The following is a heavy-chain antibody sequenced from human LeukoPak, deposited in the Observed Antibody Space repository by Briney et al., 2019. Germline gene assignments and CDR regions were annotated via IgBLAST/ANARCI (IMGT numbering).Heavy chain of an antibody. J-gene: IGHJ4*02. CDR3: AREDGYCSGGNCYSYFVS. Sequence: HPGGSLRLSCAASGFTFTDYWMSWVRQAPGKGLERVAFIRKRGIETNYVDSVKGRFTITRDNARNSLFLQMNSLRAEDTAVYYCAREDGYCSGGNCYSYFVSWGQGTLVTVSS. V-gene: IGHV3-7*01. D-gene: IGHD2-15*01. CDR1: GFTFTDYW. CDR2: IRKRGIET.